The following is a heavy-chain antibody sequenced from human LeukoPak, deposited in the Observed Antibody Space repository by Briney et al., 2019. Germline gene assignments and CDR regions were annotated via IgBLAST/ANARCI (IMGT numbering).Heavy chain of an antibody. V-gene: IGHV4-59*08. Sequence: SETLSLTCTVSGGSISSYYWSWIRQPPGKGLEWIGYIYYSGSTYYNPSLKSRVTISVDTSKNQFTLKLSSVTAADTAVYYCARHRGGMTTRYLDYWGQGTLVTVSS. CDR2: IYYSGST. D-gene: IGHD4-11*01. J-gene: IGHJ4*02. CDR1: GGSISSYY. CDR3: ARHRGGMTTRYLDY.